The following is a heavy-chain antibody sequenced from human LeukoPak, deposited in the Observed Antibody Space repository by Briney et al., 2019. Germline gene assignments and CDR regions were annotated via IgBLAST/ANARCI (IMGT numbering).Heavy chain of an antibody. Sequence: GGSLRLSCAASGFTFSSYWMSWVRQTPQKGLEWVANIKEDGSNKYYADSVKGRFTISRDNSKNTLYLQMNSLRTEDTAVYYCAKVDRSGGSCSRYYFDYWGQGTLVTVSS. CDR3: AKVDRSGGSCSRYYFDY. CDR1: GFTFSSYW. J-gene: IGHJ4*02. CDR2: IKEDGSNK. D-gene: IGHD2-15*01. V-gene: IGHV3-7*02.